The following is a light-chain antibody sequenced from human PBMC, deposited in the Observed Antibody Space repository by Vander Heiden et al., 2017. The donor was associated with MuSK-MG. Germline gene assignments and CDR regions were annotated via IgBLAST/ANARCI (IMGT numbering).Light chain of an antibody. V-gene: IGKV3-11*01. CDR1: QNINTY. Sequence: VVAQSPGTLSLSPGERATLSCRASQNINTYLAWYQQKPGQAPRLLIYDASNRATGIPARFSGYGSGTDFTLTISSLEAEDVAVYFCQQRANWAQTFGQGTKLEIK. J-gene: IGKJ2*01. CDR3: QQRANWAQT. CDR2: DAS.